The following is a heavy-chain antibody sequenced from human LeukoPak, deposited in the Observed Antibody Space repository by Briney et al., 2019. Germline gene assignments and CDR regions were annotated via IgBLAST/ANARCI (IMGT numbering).Heavy chain of an antibody. V-gene: IGHV5-51*01. J-gene: IGHJ4*02. CDR2: IYPGDSDT. Sequence: GESLKISCKGSGYSFTSYWIGWVRQMPGKGLEWMGIIYPGDSDTRYSPSFQGQVTISADKSISTAYLQWSRLKASDTAMYYCASHLIGSYSNSPFDYWGQGTLVTVSS. D-gene: IGHD6-6*01. CDR1: GYSFTSYW. CDR3: ASHLIGSYSNSPFDY.